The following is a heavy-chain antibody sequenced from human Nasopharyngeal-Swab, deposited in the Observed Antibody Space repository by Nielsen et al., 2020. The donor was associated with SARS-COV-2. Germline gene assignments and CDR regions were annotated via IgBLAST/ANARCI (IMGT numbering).Heavy chain of an antibody. CDR1: GFTFSSYS. D-gene: IGHD6-13*01. CDR2: ISSSSSYI. V-gene: IGHV3-21*01. CDR3: ARGTGYSRLGYYFDY. Sequence: GGSLRLSCAASGFTFSSYSMNWVRQAPGKGLEWVSSISSSSSYIYYADSVKGRFTISRDNAKNSLYLQMNSLRAEDTDVYYCARGTGYSRLGYYFDYWGQGTLVTVSS. J-gene: IGHJ4*02.